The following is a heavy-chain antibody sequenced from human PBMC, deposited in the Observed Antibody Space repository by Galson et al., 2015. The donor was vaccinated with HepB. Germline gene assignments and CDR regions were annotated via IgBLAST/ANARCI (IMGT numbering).Heavy chain of an antibody. Sequence: SVKVSCKASGGTFSSYAISWVRQAPGQGLEWMGGIIPIFGTANYAQKFQGRVTITADESTSTAYMELSSLRSEDTAVYYCARDLLLDRGYSDYYYYGMDVWGQGTTDTVSS. V-gene: IGHV1-69*13. J-gene: IGHJ6*02. D-gene: IGHD4-23*01. CDR1: GGTFSSYA. CDR3: ARDLLLDRGYSDYYYYGMDV. CDR2: IIPIFGTA.